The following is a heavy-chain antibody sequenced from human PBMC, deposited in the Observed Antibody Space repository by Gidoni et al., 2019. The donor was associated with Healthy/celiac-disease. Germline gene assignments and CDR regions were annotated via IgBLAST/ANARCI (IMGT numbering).Heavy chain of an antibody. J-gene: IGHJ6*01. CDR1: GFTFSDYY. V-gene: IGHV3-11*01. CDR3: ARVPDDYYGMDV. Sequence: QVQLVESGGGLVKPGGSLRLSFAASGFTFSDYYMSWIRQAPGKGLEWVSYVSSSGSTIDYADSVKGRFTISRDNAKKSLYLQMNSLRAEDTAVYYCARVPDDYYGMDVWGQGTTVTVSS. CDR2: VSSSGSTI.